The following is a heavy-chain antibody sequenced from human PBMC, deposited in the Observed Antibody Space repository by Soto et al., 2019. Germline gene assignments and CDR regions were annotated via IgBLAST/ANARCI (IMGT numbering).Heavy chain of an antibody. V-gene: IGHV3-53*01. D-gene: IGHD2-2*01. CDR1: GFTVSSNY. CDR3: VGEGYSSSNRCCGS. J-gene: IGHJ4*03. Sequence: GGSLRLSCAASGFTVSSNYMSWVRQAPGKGLEWVSVIYSGGSTYYADSVKGRFTISRDNSKNTLYLQMNSLSAADTAVYYCVGEGYSSSNRCCGSWGQGSLFAVAS. CDR2: IYSGGST.